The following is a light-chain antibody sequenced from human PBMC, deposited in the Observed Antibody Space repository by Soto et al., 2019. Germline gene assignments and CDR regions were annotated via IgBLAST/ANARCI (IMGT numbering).Light chain of an antibody. CDR3: MQVLQSPIT. CDR2: LAS. Sequence: DIVMTQSPLSLSVTPGEPASFSCRSSQSLLHSHGYHYLDWYLQQPGQSPQLLIYLASNRASGVSDRFSCSGSGTDFTLKISKVEAEDVGVYYCMQVLQSPITFGQGTRLEIK. CDR1: QSLLHSHGYHY. J-gene: IGKJ5*01. V-gene: IGKV2-28*01.